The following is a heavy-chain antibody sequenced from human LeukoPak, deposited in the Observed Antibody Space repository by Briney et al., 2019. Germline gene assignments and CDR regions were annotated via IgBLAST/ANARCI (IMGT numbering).Heavy chain of an antibody. CDR2: IKQDGSEK. D-gene: IGHD6-19*01. V-gene: IGHV3-7*01. CDR3: ARVQGSGWYPLWFDP. Sequence: GGSLRLSCAASGFTFSSYWMSWVRQAPGKGLEWVANIKQDGSEKYYVDSVKGRFTISRDNAKNSLYMQMNSLRAEDTAAYYCARVQGSGWYPLWFDPWGQGTLVTVSS. J-gene: IGHJ5*02. CDR1: GFTFSSYW.